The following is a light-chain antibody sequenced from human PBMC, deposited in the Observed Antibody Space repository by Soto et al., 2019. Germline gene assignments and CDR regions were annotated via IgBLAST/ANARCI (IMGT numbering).Light chain of an antibody. CDR1: QSVTSGY. J-gene: IGKJ3*01. Sequence: ETVLTQSPGTLSLSPGDRVTLSCRASQSVTSGYLAWYQQKPGQPPRLLIYGATSRATGIPDRFSGGGSGTDFTLTISWLEPEDFAMYYCQHYGTSPTLFTFGPGTKLDIK. V-gene: IGKV3-20*01. CDR3: QHYGTSPTLFT. CDR2: GAT.